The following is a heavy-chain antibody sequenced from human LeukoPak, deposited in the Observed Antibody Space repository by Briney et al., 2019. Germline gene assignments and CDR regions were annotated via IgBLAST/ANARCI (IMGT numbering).Heavy chain of an antibody. CDR2: ISGSGGST. J-gene: IGHJ6*03. V-gene: IGHV3-23*01. CDR3: AREELLLWFGEAYYMDV. Sequence: GGSLRLSCAASGFTFSSYAMSWVRQAPGKGLEWVSAISGSGGSTYYADSVKGRFTISRDNSKNTLYLQMNSLRAEDTAVYYCAREELLLWFGEAYYMDVWGKGTTVTVSS. CDR1: GFTFSSYA. D-gene: IGHD3-10*01.